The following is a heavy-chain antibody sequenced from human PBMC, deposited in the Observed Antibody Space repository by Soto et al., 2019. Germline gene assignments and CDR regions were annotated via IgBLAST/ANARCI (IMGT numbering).Heavy chain of an antibody. V-gene: IGHV3-23*01. Sequence: EVQLLESGGGLVQPGGSLRLSCAASGFTFSSYAMSWVRQAPGKGLEWVSAISGSGGSTYYADSVKGRFTISRDNSKNTLYLQMNSLRAEDTAVYYCAKGGAAAGWIYYYGMDVWGQGTTVTVSS. CDR2: ISGSGGST. D-gene: IGHD6-13*01. J-gene: IGHJ6*02. CDR1: GFTFSSYA. CDR3: AKGGAAAGWIYYYGMDV.